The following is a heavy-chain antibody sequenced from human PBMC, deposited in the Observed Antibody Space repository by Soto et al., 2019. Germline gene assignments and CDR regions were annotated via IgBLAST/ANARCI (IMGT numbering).Heavy chain of an antibody. CDR2: ISYDGTNK. D-gene: IGHD5-18*01. Sequence: QVQLVESGGGVVQPGRSLRLSCAASGFTFSTYAMHWVRQAPGKGLEWVAVISYDGTNKYYADSVRGRFTISRDNSKNTLLLLMNSLRAEDTAVYYCAKDGGGYNYGYVMLDKYYYGMDVWGQGTTVTVSS. V-gene: IGHV3-30-3*01. CDR3: AKDGGGYNYGYVMLDKYYYGMDV. J-gene: IGHJ6*02. CDR1: GFTFSTYA.